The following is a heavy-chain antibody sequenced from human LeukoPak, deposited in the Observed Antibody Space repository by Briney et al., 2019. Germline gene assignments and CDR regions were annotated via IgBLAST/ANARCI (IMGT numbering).Heavy chain of an antibody. CDR3: ARQNRYCSSTNCYGDLDY. J-gene: IGHJ4*02. CDR2: IFPDDSDT. V-gene: IGHV5-51*01. Sequence: GESLKISCRGSGYTFIGYWIAWVRQMPAKGLEWMGIIFPDDSDTTYSPSFQGQVTMSADKSISTAYLQWSSLKASDTAMYYCARQNRYCSSTNCYGDLDYWGQGSLVTVSS. D-gene: IGHD2-2*01. CDR1: GYTFIGYW.